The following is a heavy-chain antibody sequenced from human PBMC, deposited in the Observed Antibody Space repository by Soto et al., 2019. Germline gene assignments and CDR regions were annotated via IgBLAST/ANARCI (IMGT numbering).Heavy chain of an antibody. D-gene: IGHD6-19*01. V-gene: IGHV3-30*18. J-gene: IGHJ6*02. CDR2: ISYDGSNK. Sequence: LRLSCAASGFTFSSYGMHWVRQAPGKGLEWVAVISYDGSNKYYADSVKGRFTISRDNSKNTLYLQMNSLRAEDTAVYYCAKDRRSSSGWYLYYYYGMDVWGQGTTVTVSS. CDR1: GFTFSSYG. CDR3: AKDRRSSSGWYLYYYYGMDV.